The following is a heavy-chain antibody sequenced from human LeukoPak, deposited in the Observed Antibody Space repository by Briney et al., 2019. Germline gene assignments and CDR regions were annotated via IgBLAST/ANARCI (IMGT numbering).Heavy chain of an antibody. D-gene: IGHD6-6*01. CDR2: INHTGGT. V-gene: IGHV4-34*01. CDR3: ARLEYSSSSWDGEGNWFDP. J-gene: IGHJ5*02. CDR1: GGSFSAYS. Sequence: SETLSLTCAVYGGSFSAYSWSWLRQPPGKGLEWIGEINHTGGTTYNPSLKSRVTVSVDTSKGQFSLRLRSVTAADTAVYYCARLEYSSSSWDGEGNWFDPWGQGTLVTVSS.